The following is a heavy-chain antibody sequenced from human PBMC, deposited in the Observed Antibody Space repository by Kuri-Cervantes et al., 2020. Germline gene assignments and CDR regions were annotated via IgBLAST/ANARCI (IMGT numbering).Heavy chain of an antibody. D-gene: IGHD3-3*01. CDR3: ARGGLEWLDLFGWFDP. CDR1: GYTFTSYG. Sequence: ASVKVSCKASGYTFTSYGISRVRQAPGQGLEWMGWISAYNGNTNYAQKLQGRATMTTDTSTSTAYMELRSLRSDDTAVYYCARGGLEWLDLFGWFDPWGQGTLVTVSS. V-gene: IGHV1-18*01. CDR2: ISAYNGNT. J-gene: IGHJ5*02.